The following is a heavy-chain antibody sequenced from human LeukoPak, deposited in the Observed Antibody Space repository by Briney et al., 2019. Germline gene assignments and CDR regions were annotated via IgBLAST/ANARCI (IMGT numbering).Heavy chain of an antibody. V-gene: IGHV3-30*02. Sequence: GGSLRLSCAASGFTFSSYVMHWVRQAPGKGLEWVAFIRFDGSDKYYADSVKGRFTISRDNSKNTLYLQMNSLRAEDTAVYYCARDQQTFLDYWGQGTLVTVSS. CDR1: GFTFSSYV. J-gene: IGHJ4*02. D-gene: IGHD2/OR15-2a*01. CDR2: IRFDGSDK. CDR3: ARDQQTFLDY.